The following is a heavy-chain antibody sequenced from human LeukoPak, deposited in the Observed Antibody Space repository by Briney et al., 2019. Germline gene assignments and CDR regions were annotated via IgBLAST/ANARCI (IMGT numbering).Heavy chain of an antibody. Sequence: PGGSLRLSWPVSGPTSISLLIECDSQAPGKGLEWVSYISSSGSTIYYADSVKGRFTTSRDNAKNVLYLQMNSLRDEDTAVYYCRRDGEAAASRVRFDPWGQGTLVTVSS. J-gene: IGHJ5*02. V-gene: IGHV3-48*03. CDR3: RRDGEAAASRVRFDP. CDR2: ISSSGSTI. CDR1: GPTSISLL. D-gene: IGHD6-13*01.